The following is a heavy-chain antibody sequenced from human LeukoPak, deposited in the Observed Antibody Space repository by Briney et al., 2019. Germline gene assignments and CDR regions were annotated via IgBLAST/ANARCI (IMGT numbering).Heavy chain of an antibody. CDR2: INHSGST. Sequence: SETLSLTCAVYGGSFSGYYWSWIRQPPGKGLDWIGEINHSGSTNYNPSLKSRVTISVDTSKNQFSLKLSSVTVADTAVYYCARVAGIAARLFDYWGQGTLVTVSS. J-gene: IGHJ4*02. V-gene: IGHV4-34*01. CDR1: GGSFSGYY. CDR3: ARVAGIAARLFDY. D-gene: IGHD6-6*01.